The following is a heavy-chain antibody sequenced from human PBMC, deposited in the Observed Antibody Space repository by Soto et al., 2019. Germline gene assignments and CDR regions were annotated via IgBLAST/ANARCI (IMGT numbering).Heavy chain of an antibody. Sequence: SETLSLTCAVSSGSISSSNLWSWVRQPPGKGLEWIGEIYHSGSTNYNPTLKSRVTISVDKSKNQLSLKLTSVTAADTAVYYCARANSYYYYMDVWGKGTTVTVSS. CDR3: ARANSYYYYMDV. D-gene: IGHD4-4*01. J-gene: IGHJ6*03. CDR1: SGSISSSNL. V-gene: IGHV4-4*02. CDR2: IYHSGST.